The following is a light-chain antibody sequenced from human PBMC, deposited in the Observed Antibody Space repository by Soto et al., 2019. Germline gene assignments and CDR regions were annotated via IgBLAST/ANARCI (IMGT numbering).Light chain of an antibody. J-gene: IGKJ1*01. Sequence: DIQMTQSPSSLSAPVGDRVTITCRASQRINIHLNWYQQKLGRAPDLLIYAASSLQEGVPSRFSGSGSGTDFTLTISSVQPEDFATYYCQQSYITPLAFGQGTKVDIK. V-gene: IGKV1-39*01. CDR3: QQSYITPLA. CDR1: QRINIH. CDR2: AAS.